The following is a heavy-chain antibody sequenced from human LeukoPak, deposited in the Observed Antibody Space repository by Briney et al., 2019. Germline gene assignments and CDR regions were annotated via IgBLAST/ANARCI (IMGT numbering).Heavy chain of an antibody. J-gene: IGHJ3*02. CDR1: GGSISSGGNY. D-gene: IGHD2-2*01. V-gene: IGHV4-34*01. CDR2: INHSGST. CDR3: ASLWPYQLSAFDI. Sequence: SETLSLTCAVSGGSISSGGNYWSWIPQPPGKELEWIGEINHSGSTNYNPSLKSRVTISVDTSKNQFSLKLSSVTAADTAVYYCASLWPYQLSAFDIWGQGTMVTVSS.